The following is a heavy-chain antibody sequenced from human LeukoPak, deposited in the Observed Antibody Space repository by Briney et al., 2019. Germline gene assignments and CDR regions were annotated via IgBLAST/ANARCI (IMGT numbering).Heavy chain of an antibody. Sequence: GGSLRLSCAASGFSFISYCMHWVRQAPGKGLEWVGVISDDGRNKKYADSVKGRFTISRDNSKDTLYLQMNSLRDEDTAVYYCAKRPSDYGDYVTYFDYWGQGTLVTVSS. CDR1: GFSFISYC. CDR3: AKRPSDYGDYVTYFDY. J-gene: IGHJ4*02. D-gene: IGHD4-17*01. CDR2: ISDDGRNK. V-gene: IGHV3-30*18.